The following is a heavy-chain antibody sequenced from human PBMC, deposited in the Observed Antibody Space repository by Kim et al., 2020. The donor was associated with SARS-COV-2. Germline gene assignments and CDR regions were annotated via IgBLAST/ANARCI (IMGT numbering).Heavy chain of an antibody. D-gene: IGHD3-3*01. CDR3: VEGGESERHRNFDS. Sequence: AEYVKGRFTISRDKPKNNLYLQMSSLRAEDTAILYCVEGGESERHRNFDSWGQGTLVTVSS. V-gene: IGHV3-23*01. J-gene: IGHJ4*02.